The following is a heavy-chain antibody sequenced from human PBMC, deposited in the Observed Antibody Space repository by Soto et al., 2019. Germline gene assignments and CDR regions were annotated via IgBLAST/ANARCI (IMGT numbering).Heavy chain of an antibody. J-gene: IGHJ5*02. CDR1: GITFSTFA. CDR3: ARAISGYVT. V-gene: IGHV1-3*01. Sequence: QVQLVQSGAEVKKPGASVKVSCKASGITFSTFAINWVRQAPGQRLEWMGWINAGNGNTRYSQKFQGRVTLTRDTSASTAYMDLSSLRSEDTAIYYCARAISGYVTWGQGTLVTVSS. D-gene: IGHD5-12*01. CDR2: INAGNGNT.